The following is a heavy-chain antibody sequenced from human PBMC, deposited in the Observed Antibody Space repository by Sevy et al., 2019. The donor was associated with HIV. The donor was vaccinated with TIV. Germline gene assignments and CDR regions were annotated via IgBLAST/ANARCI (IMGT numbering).Heavy chain of an antibody. CDR1: GGSISSGDYY. Sequence: TLSLTCTVSGGSISSGDYYWSWIRQPPGKGLEWIGYIYYSGSTYYNPSLKSRVTISVDTSKNQFSLKLSSVTAADTAVYYCARLRIYYYYGMDVWGQGTTVTVSS. V-gene: IGHV4-30-4*01. D-gene: IGHD4-17*01. CDR3: ARLRIYYYYGMDV. CDR2: IYYSGST. J-gene: IGHJ6*02.